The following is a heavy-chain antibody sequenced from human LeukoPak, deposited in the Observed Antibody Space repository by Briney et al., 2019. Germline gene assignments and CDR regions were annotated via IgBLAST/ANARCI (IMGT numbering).Heavy chain of an antibody. CDR3: ARLYYDILTGYYQDYYYMDV. Sequence: GESLKISCKGSGYSFTSYWIGWVRQMPGKGLEWIGIIYPGDSDTRYSPSFQGQVTISADKSISTAYLQWSSLKASDTAMYYCARLYYDILTGYYQDYYYMDVWGKGTTVTVSS. D-gene: IGHD3-9*01. V-gene: IGHV5-51*01. CDR1: GYSFTSYW. CDR2: IYPGDSDT. J-gene: IGHJ6*03.